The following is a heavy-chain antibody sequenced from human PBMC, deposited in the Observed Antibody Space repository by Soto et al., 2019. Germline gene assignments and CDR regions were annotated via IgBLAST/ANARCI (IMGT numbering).Heavy chain of an antibody. CDR3: ARTPLTTGWSVDY. CDR2: VDWDDDK. V-gene: IGHV2-70*01. Sequence: PTLVNPTQTLTLTCTFSGFSLSTNAMCVSWIRQPPGKALEWLALVDWDDDKFYSISLRTRLTISRDTSKNQVVLTMTDMDPVDTATYYCARTPLTTGWSVDYWGQGTLVTVSS. CDR1: GFSLSTNAMC. D-gene: IGHD6-19*01. J-gene: IGHJ4*02.